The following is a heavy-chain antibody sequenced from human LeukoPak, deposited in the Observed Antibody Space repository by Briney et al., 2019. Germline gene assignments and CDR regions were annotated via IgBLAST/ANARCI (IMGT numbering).Heavy chain of an antibody. J-gene: IGHJ4*02. CDR3: AGQTYCGGDCYSH. CDR2: IIPIFGTA. CDR1: GGTFSSYA. V-gene: IGHV1-69*06. Sequence: SVKVSCKASGGTFSSYAISWVRQAPGQGLEWMGGIIPIFGTANYAQKFQGRVTITADKSTSTAYMELSSLRSEDTAVYYCAGQTYCGGDCYSHWGQGTLVTVSS. D-gene: IGHD2-21*02.